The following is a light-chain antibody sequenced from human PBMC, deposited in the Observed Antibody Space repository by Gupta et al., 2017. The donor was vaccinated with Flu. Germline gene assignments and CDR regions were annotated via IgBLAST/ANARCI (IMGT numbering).Light chain of an antibody. Sequence: ITCTCTGDDVGSYNYVSCHQKPPAKPVQLIISDVNKRSGVIADRFSGSKSGNTASLTISALQGEEDDHYYCGSYATNYPSVFGTGTDVTVL. CDR1: GDDVGSYNY. J-gene: IGLJ1*01. CDR2: DVN. CDR3: GSYATNYPSV. V-gene: IGLV2-11*03.